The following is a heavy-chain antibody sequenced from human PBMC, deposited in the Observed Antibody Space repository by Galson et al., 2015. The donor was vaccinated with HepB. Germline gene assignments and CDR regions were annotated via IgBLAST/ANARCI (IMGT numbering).Heavy chain of an antibody. V-gene: IGHV3-7*01. J-gene: IGHJ4*02. CDR2: IKQDGSEK. CDR1: GFTFSSYW. D-gene: IGHD2-2*01. Sequence: SLRLSCAASGFTFSSYWMSWVRQAPGKGLEWVANIKQDGSEKYYVDSVKGRFTISRDNAKNSLYLQMNSLRAEDTAVYYCARDIVVVPGVFDYWGQGTLVTVSS. CDR3: ARDIVVVPGVFDY.